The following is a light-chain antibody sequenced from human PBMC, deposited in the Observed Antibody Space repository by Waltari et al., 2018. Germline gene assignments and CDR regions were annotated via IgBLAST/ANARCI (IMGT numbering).Light chain of an antibody. J-gene: IGLJ2*01. CDR2: EVR. CDR1: SRDVGGYNY. V-gene: IGLV2-14*01. CDR3: NSYSNTATPVV. Sequence: QSALTQPASVSGSPGQSITISCTGTSRDVGGYNYVSWYQQQPGKAPKLIIYEVRSRPSGFSVRFSGYKSGNTTSLTISGLQAEDEADYHCNSYSNTATPVVFGGGTRLTVL.